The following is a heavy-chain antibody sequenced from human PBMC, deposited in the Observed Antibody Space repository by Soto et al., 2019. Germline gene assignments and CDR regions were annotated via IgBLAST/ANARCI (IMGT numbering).Heavy chain of an antibody. V-gene: IGHV3-21*01. CDR2: IRRSGDYT. D-gene: IGHD1-1*01. CDR1: GFSFSTYS. J-gene: IGHJ6*02. Sequence: EVQLVESGGGLVMPGGSLRLSCIASGFSFSTYSMNWVRQAPGKGLKWVSSIRRSGDYTYYADSLKGRFTISRDNAKNSLSLQMISLRAEDTAVYYCARSTSLGGMDVWGQGTTVTVSS. CDR3: ARSTSLGGMDV.